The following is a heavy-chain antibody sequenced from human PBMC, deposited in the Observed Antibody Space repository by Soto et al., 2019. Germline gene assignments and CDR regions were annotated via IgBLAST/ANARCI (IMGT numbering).Heavy chain of an antibody. D-gene: IGHD1-1*01. CDR1: GFTFSNYF. CDR2: MSGDGKTI. CDR3: ARTYVPGIAGFDP. Sequence: HPGGSLRLSCAASGFTFSNYFMHWVRQFPGEGLVWVSRMSGDGKTISYADSVKGRFTISRDNAKNTLYLQMNSLRVEDTAVYYCARTYVPGIAGFDPWGQGTLVTVSS. V-gene: IGHV3-74*01. J-gene: IGHJ5*02.